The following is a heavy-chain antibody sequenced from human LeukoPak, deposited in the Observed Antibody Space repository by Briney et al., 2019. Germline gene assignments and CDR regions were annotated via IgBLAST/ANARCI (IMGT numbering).Heavy chain of an antibody. CDR3: ARDYCSGGSCYLVLDP. V-gene: IGHV1-18*01. CDR1: GYTFTSYG. D-gene: IGHD2-15*01. Sequence: ASVKVSCKASGYTFTSYGISWVRQAPGQGLEWMGWINAYNGNTNYAQKLQGRVTMTTDTSTSTAYMELRSLISDDTAVYYCARDYCSGGSCYLVLDPWGQGTLVTVSS. CDR2: INAYNGNT. J-gene: IGHJ5*02.